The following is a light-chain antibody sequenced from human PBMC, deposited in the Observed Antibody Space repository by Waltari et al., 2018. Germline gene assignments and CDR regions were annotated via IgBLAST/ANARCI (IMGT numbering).Light chain of an antibody. J-gene: IGKJ4*01. Sequence: EIVLTQSPAILSFSPGERATLSCRASQSVGTYLAWYQQRPGQSPRLLIYDASNRATGIPARFTGSGSETDFTLTISSLQPEDFAVYYCQQRRNWSLTFGGGTRVQI. V-gene: IGKV3-11*01. CDR1: QSVGTY. CDR2: DAS. CDR3: QQRRNWSLT.